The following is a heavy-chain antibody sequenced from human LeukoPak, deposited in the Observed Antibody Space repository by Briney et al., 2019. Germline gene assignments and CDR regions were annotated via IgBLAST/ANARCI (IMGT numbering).Heavy chain of an antibody. CDR1: GYSFTSYW. Sequence: GESLKISCKGSGYSFTSYWIGWVRQLPGKGLEWMGIIYPGDSDTRYSPSFQGQVTISADKSISTAYLQWSSLKASDTAMYYCARSIVVVTAREAYYYGMDVWGQGTTVTVSS. V-gene: IGHV5-51*01. CDR3: ARSIVVVTAREAYYYGMDV. CDR2: IYPGDSDT. D-gene: IGHD2-21*02. J-gene: IGHJ6*02.